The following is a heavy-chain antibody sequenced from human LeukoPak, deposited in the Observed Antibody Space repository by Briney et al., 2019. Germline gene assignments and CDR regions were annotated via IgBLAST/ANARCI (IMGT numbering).Heavy chain of an antibody. D-gene: IGHD3-22*01. CDR3: ARERARRYYDSSGYPFDY. Sequence: SVKVSCKASGGTFSSYAISWVRQAPGQGLEWMGRIIPILGIANYAQKFQGRVTITADKSTSTAYMELSSLRSEDTAVHYCARERARRYYDSSGYPFDYWGQGTLVTVSS. V-gene: IGHV1-69*04. CDR2: IIPILGIA. J-gene: IGHJ4*02. CDR1: GGTFSSYA.